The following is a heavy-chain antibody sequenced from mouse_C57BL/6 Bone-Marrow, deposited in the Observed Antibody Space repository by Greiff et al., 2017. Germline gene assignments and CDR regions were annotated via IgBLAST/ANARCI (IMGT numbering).Heavy chain of an antibody. CDR2: IDPNSGGT. V-gene: IGHV1-72*01. CDR3: ARNMGITTVVPFDY. J-gene: IGHJ2*01. Sequence: QVQLQQPGAELVKPGASVKLSCKASGYTFTSYWMHWVKQRPGRGLEWIGRIDPNSGGTKYNEKFKSKATLTVDKPASTAYMQLSSLTSEDSAVYYCARNMGITTVVPFDYWGQGTTLTVSS. D-gene: IGHD1-1*01. CDR1: GYTFTSYW.